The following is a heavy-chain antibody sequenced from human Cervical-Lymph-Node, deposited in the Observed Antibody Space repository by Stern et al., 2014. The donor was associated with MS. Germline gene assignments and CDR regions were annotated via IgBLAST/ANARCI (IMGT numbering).Heavy chain of an antibody. CDR3: AREAGGGYNKIDY. D-gene: IGHD5-24*01. CDR2: IWYDGIKK. J-gene: IGHJ4*02. CDR1: GFRFSNYG. Sequence: VQLVESGGGVVQPGRSLRLSCAASGFRFSNYGFHWVRQAPGKGLEWVAVIWYDGIKKYYADSVKGRFTISRDNSRNTLYLQMKSLRVEDTAIYYCAREAGGGYNKIDYWGQGILVTVSS. V-gene: IGHV3-33*01.